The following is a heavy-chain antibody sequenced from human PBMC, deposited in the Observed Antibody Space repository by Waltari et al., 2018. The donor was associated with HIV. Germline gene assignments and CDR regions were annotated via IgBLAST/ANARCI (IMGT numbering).Heavy chain of an antibody. Sequence: EVQLVESGGGLVQPGRSLRLSCAASGFTFEDYAMHWVRQAPGKGLEWVSGISWNSGSIGYADSVKGRFSISRDNAKNSLYLQMNSLRVEDTALYYCAKGGTYGDYVAPLDHWGQGTLVTVSS. CDR1: GFTFEDYA. CDR3: AKGGTYGDYVAPLDH. V-gene: IGHV3-9*01. D-gene: IGHD4-17*01. J-gene: IGHJ4*02. CDR2: ISWNSGSI.